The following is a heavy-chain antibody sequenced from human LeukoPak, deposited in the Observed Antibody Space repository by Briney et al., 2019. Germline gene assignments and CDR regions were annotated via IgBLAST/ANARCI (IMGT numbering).Heavy chain of an antibody. CDR3: ARGRITYYYDSRAFGAFDI. CDR2: IYYSGST. J-gene: IGHJ3*02. V-gene: IGHV4-59*01. Sequence: SETLSLTCTVSGGSISSYYWSWIRQPPGKGLEWIGYIYYSGSTNYNPSLKSRVTISVDTSKNQFSLKLSSVTAADTAVYYCARGRITYYYDSRAFGAFDIWGQGTMVTVSS. CDR1: GGSISSYY. D-gene: IGHD3-22*01.